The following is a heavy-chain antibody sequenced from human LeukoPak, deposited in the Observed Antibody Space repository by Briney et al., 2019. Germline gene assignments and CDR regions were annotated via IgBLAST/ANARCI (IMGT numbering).Heavy chain of an antibody. Sequence: GGSLRLSCAASGFTFSTYSMNWVRQAPGKGLEWVSYISYTNIIYYADSVKGRFTISRDNAKNSLFLQMNSLRAEDTAVYFCTTDSGGGRPFDYWGQGTLVTVSS. CDR2: ISYTNII. CDR3: TTDSGGGRPFDY. D-gene: IGHD6-6*01. CDR1: GFTFSTYS. J-gene: IGHJ4*02. V-gene: IGHV3-48*04.